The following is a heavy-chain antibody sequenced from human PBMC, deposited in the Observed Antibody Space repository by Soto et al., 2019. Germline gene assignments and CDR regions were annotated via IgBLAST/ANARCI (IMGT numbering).Heavy chain of an antibody. CDR2: INSDGSST. V-gene: IGHV3-74*01. CDR1: GFTFSSYW. J-gene: IGHJ4*02. Sequence: AGSLRLSCAASGFTFSSYWMHWVRQAPGKGLVWVSRINSDGSSTSYADSVKGRFTISRDNAKNTLYLQMNSLRAEDTAVYYCARAARSDFWSGYSHFDYWGQGTLVTVSS. CDR3: ARAARSDFWSGYSHFDY. D-gene: IGHD3-3*01.